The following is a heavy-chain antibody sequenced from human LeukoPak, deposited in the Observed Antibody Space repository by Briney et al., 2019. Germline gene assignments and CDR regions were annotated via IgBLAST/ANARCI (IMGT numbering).Heavy chain of an antibody. Sequence: PGGSLRLSCAVSGFTFSSYAMSWVRQAPGKGLEWVSAISGSGGSTDYADFVKGRFSISRDNSKNTLYLQMNSLRAEDTAVYHCATTTGGKNFDYWGQGTLVTVSS. J-gene: IGHJ4*02. V-gene: IGHV3-23*01. CDR2: ISGSGGST. CDR1: GFTFSSYA. D-gene: IGHD1-1*01. CDR3: ATTTGGKNFDY.